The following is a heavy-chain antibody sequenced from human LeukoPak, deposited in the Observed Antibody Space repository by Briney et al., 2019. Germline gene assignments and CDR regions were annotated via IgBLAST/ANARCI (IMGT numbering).Heavy chain of an antibody. CDR2: INHSGST. Sequence: PSETLSLTCAVYGGSFSGYYWSWIRQPPGKGLEWIGEINHSGSTNYNPSLKSRVTISVDTSKNQFSLKLSSVTAADTAVYYCARHVSVASFDYWGQGTLVTVSS. V-gene: IGHV4-34*01. D-gene: IGHD5/OR15-5a*01. J-gene: IGHJ4*02. CDR1: GGSFSGYY. CDR3: ARHVSVASFDY.